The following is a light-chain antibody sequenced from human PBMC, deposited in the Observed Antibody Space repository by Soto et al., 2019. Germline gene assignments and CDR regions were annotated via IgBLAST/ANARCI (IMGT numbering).Light chain of an antibody. J-gene: IGKJ1*01. Sequence: DILFTRSPRALSVSRVEIATLSCRVCQSVSSSYLAWYQQKPGQAPRLLIYGASSRATGISDRFSGSGSGTDFTLTISRLEPEDFAVYYCQQYGSSPRTFGQGTKVDIK. CDR1: QSVSSSY. CDR3: QQYGSSPRT. V-gene: IGKV3-20*01. CDR2: GAS.